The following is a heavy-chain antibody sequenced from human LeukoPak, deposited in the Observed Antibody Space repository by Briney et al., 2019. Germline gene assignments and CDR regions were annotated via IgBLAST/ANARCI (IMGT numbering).Heavy chain of an antibody. CDR3: ASRFGYYYDSSGYSI. D-gene: IGHD3-22*01. CDR2: ISAYNGNT. Sequence: ASVKVSCKASGGTFSSYAISWVRQAPGQGLEWMGWISAYNGNTNYAQKLQGRVTMTTDTSTSTAYIELRSLRSDDTAVYYCASRFGYYYDSSGYSIWGQGTLVTVSS. CDR1: GGTFSSYA. J-gene: IGHJ4*02. V-gene: IGHV1-18*01.